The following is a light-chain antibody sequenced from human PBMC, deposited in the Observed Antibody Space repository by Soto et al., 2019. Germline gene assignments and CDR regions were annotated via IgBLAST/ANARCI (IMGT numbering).Light chain of an antibody. J-gene: IGKJ1*01. CDR2: DAS. V-gene: IGKV1-5*01. CDR1: QSISSY. Sequence: DIQMTQSPSSLSSSVGDRFTITCRASQSISSYLHWYQQKPGKAPKLLIYDASSLESGVPSRFSGSGSGTEFTLTISSLQPDDFATYYCQQYNSYWTFGQGTKVDI. CDR3: QQYNSYWT.